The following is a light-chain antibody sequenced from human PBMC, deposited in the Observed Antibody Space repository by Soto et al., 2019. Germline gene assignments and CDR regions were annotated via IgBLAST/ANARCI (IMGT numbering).Light chain of an antibody. V-gene: IGKV2-28*01. CDR2: MGS. J-gene: IGKJ1*01. CDR3: MQALQTPRT. Sequence: ESVMTQSPLSLPVTPGEAASISCSSSHCLRHKNGNNYFNWCLQKPGQSPQGLIYMGSNRASGVPDRFSGSGSGTYFTLKISRVEAEDAGVYYCMQALQTPRTFAQGTKV. CDR1: HCLRHKNGNNY.